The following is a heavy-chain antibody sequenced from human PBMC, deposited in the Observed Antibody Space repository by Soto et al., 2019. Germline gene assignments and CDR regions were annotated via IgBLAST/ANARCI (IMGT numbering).Heavy chain of an antibody. CDR3: AKSLNPGSATPSYYGIDV. J-gene: IGHJ6*02. Sequence: QVQLVQSGAEVKEPGSSVKVSCKASGGSFTSYILTWVRQAPGRGLEWMGSIIPVLGVEYYAQKFQARVTITANTSTNTAYMELSSLRSEDTAVYYSAKSLNPGSATPSYYGIDVWGLGTTVTVSS. CDR1: GGSFTSYI. D-gene: IGHD2-15*01. V-gene: IGHV1-69*02. CDR2: IIPVLGVE.